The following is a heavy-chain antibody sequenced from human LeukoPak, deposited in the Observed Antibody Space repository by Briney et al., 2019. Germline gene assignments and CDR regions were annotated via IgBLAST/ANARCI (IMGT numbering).Heavy chain of an antibody. D-gene: IGHD3-22*01. CDR2: ISYDGSNK. V-gene: IGHV3-30-3*01. J-gene: IGHJ6*02. CDR1: GFTFSSYA. Sequence: GGSLRLSCAASGFTFSSYAMHWVRQAPGKGLEWVAVISYDGSNKYYADSVKGRFTISRDNSKNTLYLQMNSLRAEDTAVYYCARDLPDSSGYYYSWTYYYYYYGMDVWGQGTTVTVSS. CDR3: ARDLPDSSGYYYSWTYYYYYYGMDV.